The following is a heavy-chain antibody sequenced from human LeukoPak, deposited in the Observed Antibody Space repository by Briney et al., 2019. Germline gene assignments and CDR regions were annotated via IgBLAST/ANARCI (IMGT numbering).Heavy chain of an antibody. V-gene: IGHV5-10-1*01. CDR1: GYRFTNYW. J-gene: IGHJ5*02. Sequence: GESLKISCKGSGYRFTNYWISWVRQMPGKGLEWMGTIDPSDSYTSYSPSFQGHVTISVDKSISTAYLQWSSLEASDTAMYYCARRVVVPTAGSFDPWGQGTLVIVSS. CDR3: ARRVVVPTAGSFDP. D-gene: IGHD2-2*01. CDR2: IDPSDSYT.